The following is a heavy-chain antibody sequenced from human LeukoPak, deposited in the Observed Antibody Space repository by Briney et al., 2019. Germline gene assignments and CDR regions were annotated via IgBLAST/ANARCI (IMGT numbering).Heavy chain of an antibody. CDR3: ARGGAHSAFDY. Sequence: SEALSLTCTVSGGSISSYYWSWIRQPPGKGLEWIGYIYYSGSTNYNPSLKSRVTISVDTSKNQFSLKLSSVTAADTAVYYCARGGAHSAFDYWGQGTLVTVSS. CDR1: GGSISSYY. CDR2: IYYSGST. V-gene: IGHV4-59*01. J-gene: IGHJ4*02. D-gene: IGHD1-26*01.